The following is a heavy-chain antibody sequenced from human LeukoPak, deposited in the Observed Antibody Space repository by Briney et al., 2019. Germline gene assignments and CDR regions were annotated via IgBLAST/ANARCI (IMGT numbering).Heavy chain of an antibody. CDR2: IDDGGNT. Sequence: SETLSLMCSVYGGSFSDYFWSWIRQPPGKGLEWIGEIDDGGNTNYNPSLMSRVSVAMEKSKKQFSLVMRSVTAADTAIYYCARFSKMTWGDWGDAFDVWGQGTTVIVSS. V-gene: IGHV4-34*01. CDR3: ARFSKMTWGDWGDAFDV. D-gene: IGHD2-21*02. J-gene: IGHJ3*01. CDR1: GGSFSDYF.